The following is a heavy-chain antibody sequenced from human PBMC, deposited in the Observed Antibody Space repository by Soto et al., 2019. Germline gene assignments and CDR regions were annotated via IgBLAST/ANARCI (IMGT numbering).Heavy chain of an antibody. CDR1: GFTFCNAW. J-gene: IGHJ6*02. CDR2: IKSKTDGGTT. D-gene: IGHD2-2*01. CDR3: TTDLVVPAYYYYYGMDV. V-gene: IGHV3-15*07. Sequence: GGSLRLSCAASGFTFCNAWMNWVRQAPGKGLEWVGRIKSKTDGGTTDYAAPVKGRFTISRDDSKNTLYLQMNSLKTEDTAVYYCTTDLVVPAYYYYYGMDVWGQGTTVTVS.